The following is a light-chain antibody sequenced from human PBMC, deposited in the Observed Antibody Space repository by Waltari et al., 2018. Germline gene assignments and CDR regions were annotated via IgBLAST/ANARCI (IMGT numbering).Light chain of an antibody. Sequence: QSVLTQPPSVSGAPGQRVTISCTGSSSNIGAGYAVHWYQQLPGTAPKLLILCNNNRPSGVPARFSGSKSGTAASLAITGLQTEDEAYYYCQSYGRDWVFGGGTKLTVL. J-gene: IGLJ3*02. CDR2: CNN. CDR1: SSNIGAGYA. V-gene: IGLV1-40*01. CDR3: QSYGRDWV.